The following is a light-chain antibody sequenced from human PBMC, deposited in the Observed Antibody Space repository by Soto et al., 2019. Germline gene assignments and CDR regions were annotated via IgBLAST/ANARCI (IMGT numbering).Light chain of an antibody. CDR1: QSVTTR. Sequence: IVLTQSPGTLSLSPGERVTLSCRAGQSVTTRLAWYQHKPGQAPTLLMSGASNRASGVPVRFSGSGSGTDFTLTITRLEPEDFALYYCQQYGGSPITFGLGTRLEI. CDR2: GAS. J-gene: IGKJ5*01. V-gene: IGKV3-20*01. CDR3: QQYGGSPIT.